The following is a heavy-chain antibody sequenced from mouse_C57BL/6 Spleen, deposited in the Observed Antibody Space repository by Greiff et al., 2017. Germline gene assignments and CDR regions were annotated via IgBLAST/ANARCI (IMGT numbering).Heavy chain of an antibody. V-gene: IGHV1-18*01. CDR2: INPNNGGT. J-gene: IGHJ2*01. D-gene: IGHD1-1*01. CDR1: GYIFTDYN. CDR3: ARRAITTVVATDD. Sequence: EVQLQQSGPELVKPGASVKIPCKASGYIFTDYNMDWVKQSHGKSLEWIGDINPNNGGTIYNQKFKGKATLTVDKSSSTAYMELRSLTSEDTAVYYCARRAITTVVATDDWGQGTTLTVSS.